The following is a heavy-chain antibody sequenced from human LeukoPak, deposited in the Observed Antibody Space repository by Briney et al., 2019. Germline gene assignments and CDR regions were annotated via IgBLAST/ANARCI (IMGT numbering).Heavy chain of an antibody. CDR2: ISRDGETT. D-gene: IGHD3-10*01. J-gene: IGHJ4*02. Sequence: GGSLRLSCAASGFTFGDHTMHWVRQVPGKGLEWVSLISRDGETTHYADSVKGRFIISRDNSKNSLYLQMNSLRTEDIALYYCAKVRSGSFDYWGQGTLVTVSS. CDR1: GFTFGDHT. V-gene: IGHV3-43*01. CDR3: AKVRSGSFDY.